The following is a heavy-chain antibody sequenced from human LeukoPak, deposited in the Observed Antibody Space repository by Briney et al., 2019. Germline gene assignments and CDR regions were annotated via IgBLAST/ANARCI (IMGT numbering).Heavy chain of an antibody. V-gene: IGHV5-51*01. CDR3: ARHQIYVDPNPYSGRDV. J-gene: IGHJ6*04. CDR1: GYSFTSYW. Sequence: GASLKISCKGSGYSFTSYWIGWVRQMPGKGLEWMGIIYPGDSDTRYSPSFQGQVTISADKSISTAYLQWSSLKASDTAMYYFARHQIYVDPNPYSGRDVGGKGTTVTVSS. D-gene: IGHD4-17*01. CDR2: IYPGDSDT.